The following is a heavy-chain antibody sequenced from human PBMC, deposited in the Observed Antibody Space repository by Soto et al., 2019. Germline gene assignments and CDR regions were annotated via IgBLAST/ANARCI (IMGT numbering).Heavy chain of an antibody. D-gene: IGHD5-18*01. Sequence: PGESLKISCKASGYSFAGYWITWVRQMRWKCLEWMWGIDPSDSQTYYSPSFRGHVTISAAKSITTVFLQWSSLRASDTAMYYCARHPSRGYSYGYYDYYYGMDVWGQGTTVTVSS. V-gene: IGHV5-10-1*01. CDR2: IDPSDSQT. CDR3: ARHPSRGYSYGYYDYYYGMDV. J-gene: IGHJ6*02. CDR1: GYSFAGYW.